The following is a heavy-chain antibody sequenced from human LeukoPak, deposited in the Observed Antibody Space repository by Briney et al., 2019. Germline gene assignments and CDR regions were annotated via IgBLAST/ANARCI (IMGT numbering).Heavy chain of an antibody. CDR3: ATDSGSFGNSFDY. D-gene: IGHD1-26*01. V-gene: IGHV1-24*01. Sequence: ASVKVSCKASGYTFTSYGISWVRQAPGKGLEWMGGFDPEDGETIYAQKFQGRVTMTEDTSTDTAYMELSSLRSEDTAVYYCATDSGSFGNSFDYWGQGTLVTVSS. CDR1: GYTFTSYG. J-gene: IGHJ4*02. CDR2: FDPEDGET.